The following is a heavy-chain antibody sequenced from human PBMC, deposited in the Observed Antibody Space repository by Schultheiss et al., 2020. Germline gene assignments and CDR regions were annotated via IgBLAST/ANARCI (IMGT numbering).Heavy chain of an antibody. V-gene: IGHV3-30*04. D-gene: IGHD1-26*01. Sequence: GGSLRLSCAASGFIFSDYAVNWVRQAPDKGLEWVAGMSYDGKNKYDADSVKGRFTISRDNSKNTVFLQMNSLRSEDTAVYYCARVSLMGGGPPPSLEYWGEGTLVTGAS. J-gene: IGHJ4*02. CDR3: ARVSLMGGGPPPSLEY. CDR1: GFIFSDYA. CDR2: MSYDGKNK.